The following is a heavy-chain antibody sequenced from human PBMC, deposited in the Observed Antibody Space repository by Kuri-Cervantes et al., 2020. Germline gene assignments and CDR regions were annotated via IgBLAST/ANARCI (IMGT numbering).Heavy chain of an antibody. CDR2: ISPFHGTT. CDR1: GYTFTSEG. J-gene: IGHJ4*02. V-gene: IGHV1-18*01. Sequence: ASVKVSCKASGYTFTSEGITWVRRAPGQGLEWMGWISPFHGTTNYAQKFQGRVTMATDTSTSTAYMKLSSLRSEDTAVYYCARGHCSGGSCYRFDYWGQGTLVTVSS. CDR3: ARGHCSGGSCYRFDY. D-gene: IGHD2-15*01.